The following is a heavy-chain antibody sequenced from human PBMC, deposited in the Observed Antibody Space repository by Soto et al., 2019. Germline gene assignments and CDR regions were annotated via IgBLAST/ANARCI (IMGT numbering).Heavy chain of an antibody. V-gene: IGHV1-46*01. Sequence: GASVKVSCTASGYTFTSYYMHWVRQAPGQGLEWMGIINPSGGSTSYAQKFQGRVTMTRDTSTSTVYMELSSLRSEDTAVYYCAGDLSGILTGYSQNHYGMDVWGQGTTVTVSS. CDR1: GYTFTSYY. D-gene: IGHD3-9*01. J-gene: IGHJ6*02. CDR3: AGDLSGILTGYSQNHYGMDV. CDR2: INPSGGST.